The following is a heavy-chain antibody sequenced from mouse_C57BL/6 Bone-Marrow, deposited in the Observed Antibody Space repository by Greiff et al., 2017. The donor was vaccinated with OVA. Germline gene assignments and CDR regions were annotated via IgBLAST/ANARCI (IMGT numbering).Heavy chain of an antibody. CDR2: INPSSGYT. CDR1: GYTFTSYT. CDR3: ARAGADSSGYDDAMDY. J-gene: IGHJ4*01. Sequence: VQLQESGAELARPGASVKMSCKASGYTFTSYTMHWVKQRPGQGLEWIGYINPSSGYTKYNQKFKDKATLTADKSSSTAYMQLSSLTSEDSAVYYWARAGADSSGYDDAMDYWGQGTSVTVSS. V-gene: IGHV1-4*01. D-gene: IGHD3-2*02.